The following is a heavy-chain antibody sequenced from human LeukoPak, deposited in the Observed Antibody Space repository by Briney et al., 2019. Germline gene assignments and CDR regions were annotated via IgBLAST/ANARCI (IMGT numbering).Heavy chain of an antibody. V-gene: IGHV1-8*03. CDR1: GYTFTSYD. CDR2: MNPNSGNT. D-gene: IGHD1-26*01. J-gene: IGHJ4*02. Sequence: ASVKVSCKASGYTFTSYDINWVRQATGQGLEWMGWMNPNSGNTGYAQKFQGRVTITRNTFISTAYMELSSLRSEDTAVYYCARGKWELANLDYWGQGTLVTASS. CDR3: ARGKWELANLDY.